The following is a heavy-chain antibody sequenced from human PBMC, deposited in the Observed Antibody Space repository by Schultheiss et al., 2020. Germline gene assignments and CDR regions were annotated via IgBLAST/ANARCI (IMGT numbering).Heavy chain of an antibody. CDR1: GGTFSSYA. J-gene: IGHJ4*02. Sequence: AVKVSCKASGGTFSSYAISWVRQAPGQGLEWMGRIIPILGIANYAQKFQGRVTITADKSTSTAYMELSSLRSEDTAVYYCARVSELRYFDYWGQGTLVTVSS. CDR2: IIPILGIA. D-gene: IGHD1-26*01. V-gene: IGHV1-69*04. CDR3: ARVSELRYFDY.